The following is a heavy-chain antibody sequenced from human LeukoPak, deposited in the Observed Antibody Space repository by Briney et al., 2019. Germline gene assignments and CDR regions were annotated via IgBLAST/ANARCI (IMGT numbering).Heavy chain of an antibody. CDR3: ARVISGSYSPLDY. CDR2: IYYSGST. V-gene: IGHV4-59*08. J-gene: IGHJ4*02. D-gene: IGHD3-10*01. Sequence: SETLSLTCSVSGGSISSYYWSWIRQPPGKGLEWTGYIYYSGSTNYNPSLKSRVTISVDTSKNQISLKLSSVTAADTAVYYCARVISGSYSPLDYWGQGTLVTVSS. CDR1: GGSISSYY.